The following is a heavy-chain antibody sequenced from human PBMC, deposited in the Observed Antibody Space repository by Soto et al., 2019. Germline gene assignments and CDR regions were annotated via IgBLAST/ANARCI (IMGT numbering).Heavy chain of an antibody. V-gene: IGHV1-45*02. CDR2: ITPFNGNT. CDR3: ARSTGTTLTDAFDI. Sequence: SVKVSCKASGYTFTYRYLHWVRQAPGQALEWMGWITPFNGNTNYAQKFQDRVTITKDRSMSTAYMDLSSLRSEDSAMYYCARSTGTTLTDAFDIWGQGTMVTVSS. D-gene: IGHD1-1*01. J-gene: IGHJ3*02. CDR1: GYTFTYRY.